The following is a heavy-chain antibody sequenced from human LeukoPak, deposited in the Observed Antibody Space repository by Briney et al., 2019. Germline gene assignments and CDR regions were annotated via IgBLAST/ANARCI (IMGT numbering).Heavy chain of an antibody. Sequence: GGSLRLSCAASGFNYSSYTMNWVRQAPGMGLEWLSYISASRDITYYADSVKGRFTISRDNSKNTMFLQMSSLRVDDTAVYYCARESSGTTESYWGQGTLVTVSS. CDR2: ISASRDIT. D-gene: IGHD3-10*01. CDR1: GFNYSSYT. V-gene: IGHV3-23*01. CDR3: ARESSGTTESY. J-gene: IGHJ4*02.